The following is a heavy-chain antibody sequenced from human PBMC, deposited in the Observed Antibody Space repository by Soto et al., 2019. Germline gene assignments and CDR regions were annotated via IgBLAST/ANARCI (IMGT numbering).Heavy chain of an antibody. CDR1: EFTCGGYG. D-gene: IGHD3-9*01. J-gene: IGHJ6*02. CDR3: ARDAGRYFDWSQLRGYYGMDV. CDR2: ISSSSSTI. V-gene: IGHV3-48*01. Sequence: GGSKRLSSRAAEFTCGGYGVNWVRQKPGKGLEWVSYISSSSSTIYYADSVKGRFTISRDNAKNSLYLQMNSLRAEDTAVYYCARDAGRYFDWSQLRGYYGMDVWGQGTTVTVSS.